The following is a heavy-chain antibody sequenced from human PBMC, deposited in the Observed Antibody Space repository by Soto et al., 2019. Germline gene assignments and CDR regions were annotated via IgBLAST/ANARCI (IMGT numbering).Heavy chain of an antibody. CDR3: ARTDSDFYGLDV. Sequence: VQLVESGGGLVQPGGSLRLSCEASGFTFRNYDMHWVRQGTGKGLEWVSGISAAGDPDYADSVEGRFTISRENAQNSFFLQMNSLRVGATAVYYCARTDSDFYGLDVWGQGTTVIVSS. CDR1: GFTFRNYD. D-gene: IGHD5-18*01. V-gene: IGHV3-13*05. CDR2: ISAAGDP. J-gene: IGHJ6*02.